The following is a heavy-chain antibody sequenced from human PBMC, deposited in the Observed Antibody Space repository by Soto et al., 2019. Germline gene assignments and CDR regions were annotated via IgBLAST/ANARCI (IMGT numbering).Heavy chain of an antibody. D-gene: IGHD6-13*01. V-gene: IGHV1-3*05. CDR2: INAGNGNT. Sequence: QVQLVQSGAEEKKPGASVKVSCKASGYTFTSYAMHWVRQAPGQRLEWMGWINAGNGNTKYSQKFQGRVTITRDTSATTDNMELSRMSSEDTAVYYCGRVVAAGTGFDVWGQGTLVTVSS. J-gene: IGHJ5*02. CDR3: GRVVAAGTGFDV. CDR1: GYTFTSYA.